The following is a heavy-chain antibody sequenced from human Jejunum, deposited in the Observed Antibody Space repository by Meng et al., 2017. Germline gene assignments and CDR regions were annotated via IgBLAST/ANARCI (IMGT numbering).Heavy chain of an antibody. V-gene: IGHV1-58*01. CDR2: IVVGSGNT. CDR3: AALKEGSSGLGDY. Sequence: SVKVSCKASGFTFTSSAVQWVRQARGQRLEWIGWIVVGSGNTNYAQKFQERVTITRDMSTSTAYMELSSLRSEDTAVYYCAALKEGSSGLGDYWGQGTLVTVSS. D-gene: IGHD3-22*01. J-gene: IGHJ4*02. CDR1: GFTFTSSA.